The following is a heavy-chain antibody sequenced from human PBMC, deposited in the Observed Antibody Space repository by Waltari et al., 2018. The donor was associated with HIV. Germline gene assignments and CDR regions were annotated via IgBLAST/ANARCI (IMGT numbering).Heavy chain of an antibody. CDR2: IFSNDEK. D-gene: IGHD2-2*01. Sequence: QVTLKESGPVLVKPTETLTLTCTVSGFSLSNARMGVSWIRQPPGKALEWLAHIFSNDEKSYSTSLKSRLTISKDTSKSQVVLTMTNMDPVDTATYYCARMGRTSGYCSSTSCSNAFDIWGQGTMVTVSS. CDR1: GFSLSNARMG. J-gene: IGHJ3*02. CDR3: ARMGRTSGYCSSTSCSNAFDI. V-gene: IGHV2-26*01.